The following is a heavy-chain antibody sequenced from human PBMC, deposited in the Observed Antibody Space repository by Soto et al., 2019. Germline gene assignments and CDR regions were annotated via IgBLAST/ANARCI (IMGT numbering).Heavy chain of an antibody. Sequence: QVQLAQSGAEVKKPGASVKVSCKASGYSFTNYYIHWVRQAPGQGLEWMGIINPSGGSTSYAQKSQGRVTMTRDTSTSTVYMELSSLRSEDTAVYYCARVGYSSSSGSSGMDVWGQGTTVTVSS. D-gene: IGHD6-6*01. CDR3: ARVGYSSSSGSSGMDV. CDR1: GYSFTNYY. J-gene: IGHJ6*02. V-gene: IGHV1-46*01. CDR2: INPSGGST.